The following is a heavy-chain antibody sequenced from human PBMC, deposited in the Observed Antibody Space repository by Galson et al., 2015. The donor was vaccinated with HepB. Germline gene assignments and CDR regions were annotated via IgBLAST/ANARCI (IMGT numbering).Heavy chain of an antibody. CDR3: ARDDNSDSLFDY. Sequence: SVKVSCKASGYTFNTFYMHWVRQAPGQGLEWMGVINPNGGSTTYAQKFQGRVTITRDTSTGTVYMELSSLRPEDTAVYYCARDDNSDSLFDYWGQGTLVTVSS. V-gene: IGHV1-46*02. CDR2: INPNGGST. CDR1: GYTFNTFY. J-gene: IGHJ4*02. D-gene: IGHD3-22*01.